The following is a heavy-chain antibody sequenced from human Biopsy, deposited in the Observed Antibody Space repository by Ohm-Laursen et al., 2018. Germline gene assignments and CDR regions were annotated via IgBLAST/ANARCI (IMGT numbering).Heavy chain of an antibody. Sequence: EASVKVSCKTSGYTFTSYGISWVRQAPGQGLEWMGWINTYNGNTNYAQNLQGRVTMTTDTSTSTAYMELGRLRSDDTAVYYCARGGLNYWYFDLWGRGTLVTVSS. CDR1: GYTFTSYG. D-gene: IGHD1-26*01. CDR3: ARGGLNYWYFDL. J-gene: IGHJ2*01. V-gene: IGHV1-18*01. CDR2: INTYNGNT.